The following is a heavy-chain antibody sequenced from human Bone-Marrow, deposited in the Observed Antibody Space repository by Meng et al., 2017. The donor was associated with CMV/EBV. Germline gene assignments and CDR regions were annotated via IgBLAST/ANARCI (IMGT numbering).Heavy chain of an antibody. D-gene: IGHD2-2*01. J-gene: IGHJ6*02. CDR3: ARVCSSTSCYSVYYYGMDV. Sequence: ASVKVSCKASEYTFTGYYMHWVRQAPGQGLEWMGWIDPNSGATNYAQKFQDRVTMTSDTSIRTAYMELSRLRSDDTAVYYCARVCSSTSCYSVYYYGMDVWGQGTTVTVSS. CDR2: IDPNSGAT. CDR1: EYTFTGYY. V-gene: IGHV1-2*02.